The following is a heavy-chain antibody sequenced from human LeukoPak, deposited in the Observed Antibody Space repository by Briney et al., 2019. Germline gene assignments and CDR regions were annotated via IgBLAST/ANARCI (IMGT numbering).Heavy chain of an antibody. D-gene: IGHD2-15*01. CDR2: MNPNSGNT. CDR3: ARVFRGGVAATGY. Sequence: ASVKVSCKASGYTFTGYYMHWVRQAPGQGLEWMGWMNPNSGNTGYAQKFQGRVTITRNTSISTAYMELSSLRSEDTAVYYCARVFRGGVAATGYWGQGTLVTVSS. J-gene: IGHJ4*02. V-gene: IGHV1-8*03. CDR1: GYTFTGYY.